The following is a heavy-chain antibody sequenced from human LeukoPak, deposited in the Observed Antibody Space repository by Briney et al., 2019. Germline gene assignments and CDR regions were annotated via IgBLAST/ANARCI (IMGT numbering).Heavy chain of an antibody. J-gene: IGHJ6*04. CDR2: IIPIFGTA. Sequence: SVKVSCKASGGTFSSYAISWVRQAPGQGLKWMGGIIPIFGTANYAQKFQGRVTITADESTSTAYMELSSLRSEDTAVYYCAWEMVRASYGMDVWGKGTTVTVSS. D-gene: IGHD3-10*01. CDR3: AWEMVRASYGMDV. CDR1: GGTFSSYA. V-gene: IGHV1-69*01.